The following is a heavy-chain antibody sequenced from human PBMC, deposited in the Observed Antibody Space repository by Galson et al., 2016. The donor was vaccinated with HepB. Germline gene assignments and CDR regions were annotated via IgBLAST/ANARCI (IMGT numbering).Heavy chain of an antibody. CDR1: GFIFSSYG. J-gene: IGHJ3*01. CDR2: ISYDGSNK. Sequence: SLRLSCAASGFIFSSYGMHWVRQAPGKGLEWVAVISYDGSNKYYADSVKGRFTISRDNSKNTLCLQMNSLRAEDTAVYYCAKDIIVGGIAASWGQGTMVTVSS. CDR3: AKDIIVGGIAAS. D-gene: IGHD6-25*01. V-gene: IGHV3-30*18.